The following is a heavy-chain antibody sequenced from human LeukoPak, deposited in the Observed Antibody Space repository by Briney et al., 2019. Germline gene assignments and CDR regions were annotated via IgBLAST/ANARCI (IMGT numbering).Heavy chain of an antibody. V-gene: IGHV3-53*01. Sequence: PGGSLRLSCAASGFTGSRNYMTWVRQAPGKGLEWVSVIYRGGSTYYADSVKGRFTISRDNSKNTLYLQMNSLRAEDTAVYYCARAGPTGTNNAFDIWGQGTMVTVSS. CDR2: IYRGGST. CDR1: GFTGSRNY. CDR3: ARAGPTGTNNAFDI. J-gene: IGHJ3*02. D-gene: IGHD1-1*01.